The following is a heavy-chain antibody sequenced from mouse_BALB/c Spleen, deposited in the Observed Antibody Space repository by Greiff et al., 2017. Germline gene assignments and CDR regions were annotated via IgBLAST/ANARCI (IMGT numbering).Heavy chain of an antibody. V-gene: IGHV5-17*02. Sequence: EVQLQESGGGLVQPGGSRKLSCAASGFTFSSFGMHWVRQAPEKGLEWVAYISSGSSTIYYADTVKGRFTISRDNPKNTLFLQMTSLRSEDTAMYYCARGGSSHYFDYWGQGTTLTVSS. CDR1: GFTFSSFG. CDR2: ISSGSSTI. CDR3: ARGGSSHYFDY. J-gene: IGHJ2*01. D-gene: IGHD1-1*01.